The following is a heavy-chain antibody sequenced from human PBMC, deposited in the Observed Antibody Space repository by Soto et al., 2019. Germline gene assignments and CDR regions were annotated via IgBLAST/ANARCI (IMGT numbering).Heavy chain of an antibody. CDR1: GYTFTTYG. CDR3: AKIGPPLGGNYYYFGMDV. D-gene: IGHD3-16*01. CDR2: ISGSSGDT. Sequence: ASVKVSCKASGYTFTTYGISWVRQAPGQGLEWLGWISGSSGDTNSAQKLQGRVTMTTDTSTNTAYMELRSLRSGDTAVYYCAKIGPPLGGNYYYFGMDVWCQGTTVTVSS. V-gene: IGHV1-18*01. J-gene: IGHJ6*02.